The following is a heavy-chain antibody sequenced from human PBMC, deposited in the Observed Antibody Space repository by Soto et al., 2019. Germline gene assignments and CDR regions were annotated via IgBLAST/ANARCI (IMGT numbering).Heavy chain of an antibody. D-gene: IGHD1-26*01. CDR3: AHRMSSVQWELLFDY. Sequence: QITLKESGPTLVKPTQTLTLTCTFSGFSLSTSGVGVGWIRQPPGKALEWLARIYWDDDKRYSPSLKSRLTITEDTSKNQVVLTMTSLDPVDTATYYCAHRMSSVQWELLFDYWGQGTLVTVSS. CDR1: GFSLSTSGVG. J-gene: IGHJ4*02. CDR2: IYWDDDK. V-gene: IGHV2-5*02.